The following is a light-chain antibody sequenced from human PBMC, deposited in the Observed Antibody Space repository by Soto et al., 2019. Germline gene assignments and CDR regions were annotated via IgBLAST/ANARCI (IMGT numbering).Light chain of an antibody. Sequence: FTQSPGALSFTPGQRATLSYGASQRISSGYLAWYQQKPGQAPRLLIHGVSSRATGIPDRFSGSGSGTDFTLTISSLEPEDFAVYYCQQRSNWPRTFGQGTKVDIK. J-gene: IGKJ1*01. CDR2: GVS. CDR3: QQRSNWPRT. CDR1: QRISSGY. V-gene: IGKV3D-20*02.